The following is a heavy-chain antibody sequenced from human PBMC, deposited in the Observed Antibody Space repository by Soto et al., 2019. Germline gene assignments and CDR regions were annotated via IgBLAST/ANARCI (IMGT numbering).Heavy chain of an antibody. CDR2: ISYDGSNK. Sequence: SLRLSCAASGFTFSSYAMHWVRQAPGKGLEWVAVISYDGSNKYYADSVKGRFTISRDNSKNTLYLQMNSLRAEDTAVYYCARISSRGYSFDYWGQGTLVTVSS. CDR3: ARISSRGYSFDY. V-gene: IGHV3-30-3*01. J-gene: IGHJ4*02. D-gene: IGHD3-22*01. CDR1: GFTFSSYA.